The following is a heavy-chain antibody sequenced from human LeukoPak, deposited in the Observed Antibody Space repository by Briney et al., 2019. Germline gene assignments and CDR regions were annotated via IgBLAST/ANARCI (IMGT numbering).Heavy chain of an antibody. CDR1: GCSFTNYW. D-gene: IGHD3-10*01. J-gene: IGHJ6*03. CDR3: ARGYGSGSYSPDYYMDV. Sequence: GESLKISCKGSGCSFTNYWIGWVRQMPGKGLEWMGIIYPGDSDTRYSPSFQGQVTFSADKSISTAYLQWSSLKASDTAMYYCARGYGSGSYSPDYYMDVWGKGTTVTISS. CDR2: IYPGDSDT. V-gene: IGHV5-51*01.